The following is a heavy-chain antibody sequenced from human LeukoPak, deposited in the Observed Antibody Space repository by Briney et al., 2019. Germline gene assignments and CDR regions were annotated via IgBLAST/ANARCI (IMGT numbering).Heavy chain of an antibody. V-gene: IGHV4-34*01. Sequence: KTSETLSLTCAVYGGSFSGYYWSWIRQPPGKGLEWIGEINHSGSTNYNPSLKSRVTISVDTSKNQFSLKLSSVTAADTAVYYCARVRGYYFGDWGQGTLVSASS. D-gene: IGHD5-12*01. CDR2: INHSGST. CDR1: GGSFSGYY. J-gene: IGHJ4*02. CDR3: ARVRGYYFGD.